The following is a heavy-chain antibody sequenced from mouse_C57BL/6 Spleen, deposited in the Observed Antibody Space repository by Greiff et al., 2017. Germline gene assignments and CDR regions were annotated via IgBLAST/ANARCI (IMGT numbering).Heavy chain of an antibody. J-gene: IGHJ3*01. CDR2: ISDGGSYT. Sequence: VHLVESGGGLVKPGGSLKLSCAASGFTFSSYAMSWVRQTPEKRLEWVATISDGGSYTYYPDNVKGRFTISRDNAKNNLYLQMSHLKSEDTAMYYCARDGGPFAYWGQGTLVTVAA. CDR3: ARDGGPFAY. V-gene: IGHV5-4*01. CDR1: GFTFSSYA.